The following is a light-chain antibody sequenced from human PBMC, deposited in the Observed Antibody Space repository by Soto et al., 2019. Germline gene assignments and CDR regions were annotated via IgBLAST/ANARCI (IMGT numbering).Light chain of an antibody. CDR1: QSVTSNY. J-gene: IGKJ5*01. Sequence: EIVLTQSPGTLSLSPGERATLYCSASQSVTSNYLAWYQQKPGQAPRLLIYGASSRATGIPDRFSGSGSGTDLTLTISRLEPEDFAVYYCQQYGSSPTFGQGTRLEIK. CDR3: QQYGSSPT. V-gene: IGKV3-20*01. CDR2: GAS.